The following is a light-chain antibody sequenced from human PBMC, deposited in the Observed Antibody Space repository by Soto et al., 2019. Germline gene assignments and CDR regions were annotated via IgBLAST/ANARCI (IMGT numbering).Light chain of an antibody. J-gene: IGKJ1*01. CDR2: DSS. CDR3: QQYGSSPGT. Sequence: EIVLTPSPGTLSLSPGERATLSCRASQSVSNNYLAWYQQKPGQAPRLLIYDSSSRATGISDRFKGSGSGTDFTLSINRLEPEDFAVYYCQQYGSSPGTFGQGT. CDR1: QSVSNNY. V-gene: IGKV3-20*01.